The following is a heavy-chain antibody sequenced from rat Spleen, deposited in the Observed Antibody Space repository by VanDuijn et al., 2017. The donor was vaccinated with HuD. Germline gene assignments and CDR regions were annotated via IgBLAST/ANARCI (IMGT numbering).Heavy chain of an antibody. CDR1: GYSITSNY. V-gene: IGHV3-1*01. D-gene: IGHD1-6*01. CDR2: ISYSGST. J-gene: IGHJ3*01. CDR3: ARTVYSTDYYYVPFAS. Sequence: EVQLQESGPGLVKPSQSLSLTCSVTGYSITSNYWGWIRKFPGNQMEWMAYISYSGSTGYNPSLKSRISISRDTSKNQFFLQLNSVTSEDTATYYCARTVYSTDYYYVPFASWGQGTLVTVSS.